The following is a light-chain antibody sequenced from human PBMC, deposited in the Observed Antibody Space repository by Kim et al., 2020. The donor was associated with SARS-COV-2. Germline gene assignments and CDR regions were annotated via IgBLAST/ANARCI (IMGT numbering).Light chain of an antibody. CDR2: DVS. CDR3: QEYNNWPPST. V-gene: IGKV3-15*01. J-gene: IGKJ2*02. CDR1: QNINNF. Sequence: VMTQSPATVSVSPGERATLSCRASQNINNFVAWYQQKPGQAPRLLMYDVSTRATGVPARFSGSGSGTEFTLTINSLQSEDFAIYFCQEYNNWPPSTFGQGTKLEI.